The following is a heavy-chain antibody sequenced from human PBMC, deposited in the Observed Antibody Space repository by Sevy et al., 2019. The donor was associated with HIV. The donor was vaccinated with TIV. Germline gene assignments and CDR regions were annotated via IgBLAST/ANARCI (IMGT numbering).Heavy chain of an antibody. D-gene: IGHD2-2*01. V-gene: IGHV3-9*01. Sequence: GGSLRLSCAASGFTFDDYAMHWVRQAPGKGLEWVSGISWNSGSIGYADSEKGRFTISRDNAKNSLYLQMNSLRAEDTAWYYCAKGFFYSSTSCYSRGAFDIWGQGTMVTVSS. J-gene: IGHJ3*02. CDR1: GFTFDDYA. CDR2: ISWNSGSI. CDR3: AKGFFYSSTSCYSRGAFDI.